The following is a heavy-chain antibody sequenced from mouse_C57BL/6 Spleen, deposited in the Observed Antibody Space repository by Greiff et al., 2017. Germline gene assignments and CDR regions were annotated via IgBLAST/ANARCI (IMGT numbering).Heavy chain of an antibody. J-gene: IGHJ1*03. Sequence: QVQLQQSGAELVRPGASVTLSCKASGYTFTDYEMHWVKQTPVHGLEWIGAIDPETGGTAYNQKFKGKAKLTADKSSGTAYMELRSLTSEDSAVYYCTRYYYGSSPDWYFDDWGTGTTVTVSS. CDR3: TRYYYGSSPDWYFDD. V-gene: IGHV1-15*01. CDR1: GYTFTDYE. D-gene: IGHD1-1*01. CDR2: IDPETGGT.